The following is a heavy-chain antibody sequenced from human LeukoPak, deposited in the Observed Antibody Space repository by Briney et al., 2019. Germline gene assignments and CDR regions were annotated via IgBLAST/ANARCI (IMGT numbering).Heavy chain of an antibody. J-gene: IGHJ2*01. Sequence: GGSLRLSCAASGSTFSSHTMNWVRQAPGKGLEWISYISNTGSVIYYADSVKGRFTISRDNAENSLSLQMNSLRADDTAVYFCARDRGNTRNWFFDLWGRGTLVTVSA. CDR1: GSTFSSHT. V-gene: IGHV3-48*04. CDR3: ARDRGNTRNWFFDL. D-gene: IGHD1-14*01. CDR2: ISNTGSVI.